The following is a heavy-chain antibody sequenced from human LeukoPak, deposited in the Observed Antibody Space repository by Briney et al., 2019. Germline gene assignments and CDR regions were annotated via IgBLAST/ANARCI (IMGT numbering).Heavy chain of an antibody. D-gene: IGHD6-19*01. CDR1: GVSISSYY. Sequence: PSETLSLTCTVSGVSISSYYWSWIRQPAGKGLEWIGRIHTSGSTNYNPSLKSRVTMSVDTSKNQFSLKMSSVTAADTAVYYCATYALADALFDYWGQGTLVTVSS. J-gene: IGHJ4*02. V-gene: IGHV4-4*07. CDR3: ATYALADALFDY. CDR2: IHTSGST.